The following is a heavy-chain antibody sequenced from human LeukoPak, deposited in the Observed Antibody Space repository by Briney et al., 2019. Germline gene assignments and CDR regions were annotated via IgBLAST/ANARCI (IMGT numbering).Heavy chain of an antibody. J-gene: IGHJ4*02. CDR3: AKDSAYYDSSGYRGGLDY. Sequence: PGGSLTLSCAASGFTFSSYGMHWVRQAPGKGLEWVAFIRYDGSNKYYADSVKGRFTISRDNSKNTLYLQMNSLRAEDTAVYYCAKDSAYYDSSGYRGGLDYWGQGTLVTVSS. CDR1: GFTFSSYG. D-gene: IGHD3-22*01. V-gene: IGHV3-30*02. CDR2: IRYDGSNK.